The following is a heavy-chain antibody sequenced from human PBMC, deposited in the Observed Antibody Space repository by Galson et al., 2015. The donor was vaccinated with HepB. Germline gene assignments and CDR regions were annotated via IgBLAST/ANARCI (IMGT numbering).Heavy chain of an antibody. Sequence: LRLSCAASGFTFSSYSMNWVRQAPGKGLEWVSSISSSSSYIYYADSVKGRFTISRDNAKNSLYLQMNSLRAEDTAVYYCARVEAGGDYSFDYWGQGTLVTVSS. J-gene: IGHJ4*02. CDR3: ARVEAGGDYSFDY. CDR1: GFTFSSYS. D-gene: IGHD4-17*01. CDR2: ISSSSSYI. V-gene: IGHV3-21*01.